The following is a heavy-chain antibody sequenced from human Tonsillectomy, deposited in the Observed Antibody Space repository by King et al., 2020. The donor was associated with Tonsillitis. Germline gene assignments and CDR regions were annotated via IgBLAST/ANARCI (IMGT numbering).Heavy chain of an antibody. D-gene: IGHD4-23*01. CDR1: GFTFRSYA. V-gene: IGHV3-23*01. CDR3: AKAPMTTVVGRFDS. Sequence: VQLQESGGGLVQPGGSLRLSCAASGFTFRSYAMSWVRQAPGKGLEWVSAISGSGGSTYSADSVKGRFTISRDNSKNTVYLQMNSLRVEDTAVYYCAKAPMTTVVGRFDSWGQGTLVTVSS. J-gene: IGHJ4*02. CDR2: ISGSGGST.